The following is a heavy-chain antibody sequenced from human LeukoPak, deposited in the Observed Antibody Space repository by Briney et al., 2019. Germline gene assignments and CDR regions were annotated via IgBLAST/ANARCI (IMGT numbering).Heavy chain of an antibody. CDR2: INWNGGST. D-gene: IGHD6-19*01. CDR1: GFTFDDYG. CDR3: ARSSYSSGFNDAFDI. V-gene: IGHV3-20*01. J-gene: IGHJ3*02. Sequence: GGSLRLSCAASGFTFDDYGMSWVRQAPGKGLEWVSGINWNGGSTGYADSVKGRFTISRDNAKNSLYLQMNSLRAEDMALYHCARSSYSSGFNDAFDIWGQGTMVTVSS.